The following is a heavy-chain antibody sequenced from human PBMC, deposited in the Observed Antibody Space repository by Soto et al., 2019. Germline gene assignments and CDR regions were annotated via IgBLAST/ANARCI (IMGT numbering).Heavy chain of an antibody. D-gene: IGHD2-15*01. CDR3: ARLPRINCIDGSCPSRGWFDP. CDR1: GLTFSSYA. V-gene: IGHV3-23*01. CDR2: ISDSGDST. J-gene: IGHJ5*02. Sequence: EVQLLESGGGLVQPGGSLRLSCAASGLTFSSYAMSWVRQAPGKGLEWVSAISDSGDSTYYADSVKGRFTISRDNSKNLLYLQRNTLRAEDTAVYYCARLPRINCIDGSCPSRGWFDPCGQGTLVTVSS.